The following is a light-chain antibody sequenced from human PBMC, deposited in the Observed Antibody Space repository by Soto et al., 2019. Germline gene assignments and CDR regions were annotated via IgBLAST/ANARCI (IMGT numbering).Light chain of an antibody. CDR1: NIGSKS. V-gene: IGLV3-21*04. CDR3: QVWDSTTDHVV. Sequence: SYELTQPPSVSVAPGKTARITCGGNNIGSKSVHWYQQKPGQAPVLVIYYDMDRPSGIPERFSGSNSGNTATLTISRVEAGDEADYYCQVWDSTTDHVVFGGGTKLTVL. CDR2: YDM. J-gene: IGLJ2*01.